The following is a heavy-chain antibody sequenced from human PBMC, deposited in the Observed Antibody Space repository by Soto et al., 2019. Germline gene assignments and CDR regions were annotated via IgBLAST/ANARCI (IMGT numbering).Heavy chain of an antibody. D-gene: IGHD1-26*01. CDR1: GFTFRSYN. J-gene: IGHJ6*03. CDR3: ARVLLGGVRNCYYSDMET. V-gene: IGHV3-48*02. CDR2: INTRSSIT. Sequence: EVQLVESGGGLVQSGGSLRLSCAASGFTFRSYNINWVRQAPGKGLEWISDINTRSSITFHADSVKSRFTISTANAKNALYPQTNTLTEDYRDMYYYARVLLGGVRNCYYSDMETGCMGTRVTVSS.